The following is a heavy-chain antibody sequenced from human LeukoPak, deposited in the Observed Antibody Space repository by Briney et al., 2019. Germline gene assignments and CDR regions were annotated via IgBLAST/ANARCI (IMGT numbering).Heavy chain of an antibody. CDR1: GGSISSRNW. Sequence: SETLSLTCAVSGGSISSRNWWSWVRQPPGEGLEWIGEIYQSGSTNYNPSLKSRVTISVDKSRNQFSLKLSSVTAADTAVYYCAREDSSNLYVDSWGQGALVTVSS. J-gene: IGHJ4*02. CDR3: AREDSSNLYVDS. V-gene: IGHV4-4*02. CDR2: IYQSGST. D-gene: IGHD6-13*01.